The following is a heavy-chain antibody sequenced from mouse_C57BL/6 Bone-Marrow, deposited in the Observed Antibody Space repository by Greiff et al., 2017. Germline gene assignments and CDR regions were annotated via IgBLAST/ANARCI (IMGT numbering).Heavy chain of an antibody. CDR2: INPSSGYT. CDR1: GYTFTSYW. D-gene: IGHD1-1*01. Sequence: VKLVESGAELAKPGASVKLSCKASGYTFTSYWMHWVKQRPGQGLEWIGYINPSSGYTTYNQKFKDKATLTADKSSSAAYMQLCSLTYEDSAVYYCAKGTPFYYGSSHWYFDVWGTGTTVTVSS. V-gene: IGHV1-7*01. J-gene: IGHJ1*03. CDR3: AKGTPFYYGSSHWYFDV.